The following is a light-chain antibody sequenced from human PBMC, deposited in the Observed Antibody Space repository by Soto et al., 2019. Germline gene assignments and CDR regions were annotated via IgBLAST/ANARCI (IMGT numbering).Light chain of an antibody. Sequence: IQLTQSPSSLSASVGDSVTITCRASQSIRSWLAWYQQRPGKAPKVLIYDASSLESGVPSRFSGSGSGTEFTLTISSLQPDDFATYYCQQYDSWPWTFGQGTKVDIK. J-gene: IGKJ1*01. CDR2: DAS. CDR3: QQYDSWPWT. CDR1: QSIRSW. V-gene: IGKV1-5*01.